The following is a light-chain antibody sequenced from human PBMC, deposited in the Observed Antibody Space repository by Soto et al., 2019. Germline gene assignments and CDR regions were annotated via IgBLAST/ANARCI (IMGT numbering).Light chain of an antibody. CDR2: KAS. V-gene: IGKV1-5*03. Sequence: TLSATVGDRVTITCRASQSISNWLARYQQKPGKAPKLLIYKASSLASGVPSRFSGSGSGTEFTLTISSLQPDDFAAYYCQQYHTYSTFGQGTKVAIK. J-gene: IGKJ1*01. CDR3: QQYHTYST. CDR1: QSISNW.